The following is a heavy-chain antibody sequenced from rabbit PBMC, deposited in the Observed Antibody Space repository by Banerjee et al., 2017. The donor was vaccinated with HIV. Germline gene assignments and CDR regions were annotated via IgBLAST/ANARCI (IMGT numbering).Heavy chain of an antibody. CDR2: IYAGSGGST. D-gene: IGHD1-1*01. CDR3: ARAYASSSGYPVYGMDL. V-gene: IGHV1S45*01. Sequence: QEQLVESGGGLVTPGASLTLTCTASGFTISSSYYMCWVRQAPGKGLEWIGCIYAGSGGSTYYAGWAKGRFTISSDNAQNTVFLQMTSLTAADTATYFCARAYASSSGYPVYGMDLWGQGTLVTVS. J-gene: IGHJ3*01. CDR1: GFTISSSYY.